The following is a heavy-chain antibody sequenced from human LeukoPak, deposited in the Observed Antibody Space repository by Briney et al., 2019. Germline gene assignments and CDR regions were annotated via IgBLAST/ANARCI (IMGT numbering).Heavy chain of an antibody. CDR1: GFTFSDYY. D-gene: IGHD1-26*01. CDR2: ISSSSSYI. V-gene: IGHV3-21*01. CDR3: ARDHTQWELLLDY. Sequence: GGSLRLSCAASGFTFSDYYMNWVRQAPGKGLEWVSSISSSSSYIYYADSVKGRFTISRDNAKNSLYLQMNSLRAEDTAVYYCARDHTQWELLLDYWGQGTLVTVSS. J-gene: IGHJ4*02.